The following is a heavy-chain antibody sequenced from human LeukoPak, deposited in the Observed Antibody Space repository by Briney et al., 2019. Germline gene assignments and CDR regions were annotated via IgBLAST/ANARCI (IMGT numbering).Heavy chain of an antibody. CDR2: ITATSSST. Sequence: GGSLRLSCAASGFTFSSYGMSWVRQAPGKGLEWVSAITATSSSTHDADSVQGRFTISRDNSKNTLYLQMNSLRPEDTAVYYCAKKWSGDYDSSGINDAFDLWGQGTMVTVSS. D-gene: IGHD3-22*01. J-gene: IGHJ3*01. CDR1: GFTFSSYG. V-gene: IGHV3-23*01. CDR3: AKKWSGDYDSSGINDAFDL.